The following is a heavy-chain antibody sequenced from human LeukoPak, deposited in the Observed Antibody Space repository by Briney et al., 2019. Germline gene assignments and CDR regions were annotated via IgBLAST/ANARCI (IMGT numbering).Heavy chain of an antibody. V-gene: IGHV1-69*05. Sequence: GSSVKVSCKASGGTFSSYAISWVRQAPGQGLEWMGRVIPIFGTANYAQKFQGRVTITTDESTSTAYMELSSLRSEDTAVYYCARAADSSSWTHFDYWGQGTLVTVSS. CDR3: ARAADSSSWTHFDY. D-gene: IGHD6-13*01. CDR2: VIPIFGTA. J-gene: IGHJ4*02. CDR1: GGTFSSYA.